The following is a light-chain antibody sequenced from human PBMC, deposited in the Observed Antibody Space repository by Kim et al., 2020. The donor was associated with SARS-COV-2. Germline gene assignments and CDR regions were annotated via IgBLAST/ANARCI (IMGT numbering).Light chain of an antibody. V-gene: IGLV3-1*01. CDR1: KLGDKY. CDR3: QAWDSSTKV. Sequence: VSPGQTASITCSGDKLGDKYACWYQQKPGQSHVLVIYQDTKRPSGIPERFSGSNSGNTATLTISGTQAMDEADYYCQAWDSSTKVFGTGTKVTVL. CDR2: QDT. J-gene: IGLJ1*01.